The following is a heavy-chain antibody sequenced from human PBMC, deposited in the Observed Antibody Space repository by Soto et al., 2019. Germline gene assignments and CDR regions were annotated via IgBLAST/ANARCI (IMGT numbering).Heavy chain of an antibody. Sequence: QVQLQESGPGLVKPSQTLSLTCTVSGGSISSXXXXXSXXRQHXGXGLEWIGYIYYSGSTYYNPSLKRRVTISVDTSKNQXSXXXGXVTAAXTAVYXCXXXXXXXTTRXPFYYYMDVWGKGTTVTVSS. J-gene: IGHJ6*03. CDR2: IYYSGST. V-gene: IGHV4-31*03. CDR1: GGSISSXXXX. D-gene: IGHD4-17*01. CDR3: XXXXXXXTTRXPFYYYMDV.